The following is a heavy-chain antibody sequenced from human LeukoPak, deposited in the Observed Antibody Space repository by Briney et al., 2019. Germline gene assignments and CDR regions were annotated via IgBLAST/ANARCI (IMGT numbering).Heavy chain of an antibody. J-gene: IGHJ4*02. CDR3: ATLDSSGRDH. V-gene: IGHV4-39*01. CDR2: IYYTGST. Sequence: TSETLSLTCTVSGGSISRIIYYWGWIRQPPGKGLEWIGSIYYTGSTSSNPSLKSRVTISVNTSKNQFSLKLSSMTAADTAVYYCATLDSSGRDHWGQGTLVTVSS. CDR1: GGSISRIIYY. D-gene: IGHD6-19*01.